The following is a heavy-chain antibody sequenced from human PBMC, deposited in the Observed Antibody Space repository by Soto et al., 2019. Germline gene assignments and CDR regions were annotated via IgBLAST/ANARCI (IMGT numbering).Heavy chain of an antibody. J-gene: IGHJ6*02. Sequence: QVQLVQSGAEVKKPGSSVKVSCKASGGTFSSYAISWVRQAPGQGLEWMGGIIPIFGTANYAQKFQGRVTITADESTSTAYMELSSLRSEDTAVYYCAREDGYCSSTSCYTNYYSGMDVWGQGTTVTVSS. V-gene: IGHV1-69*01. CDR3: AREDGYCSSTSCYTNYYSGMDV. D-gene: IGHD2-2*02. CDR1: GGTFSSYA. CDR2: IIPIFGTA.